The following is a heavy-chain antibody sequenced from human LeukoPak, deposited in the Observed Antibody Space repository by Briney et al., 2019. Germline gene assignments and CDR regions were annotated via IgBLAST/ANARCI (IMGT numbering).Heavy chain of an antibody. V-gene: IGHV3-15*01. Sequence: GGSLRLSCVASGFTFRYAWMGWVRQAPGKGLEWVGRIKSKSDGGATEYAAPVKGRFTISRDDSKNTLYLQMNSLKTEDTAVYYCTTGEVAASGYWGQGTLVTVSS. D-gene: IGHD6-13*01. CDR1: GFTFRYAW. J-gene: IGHJ4*02. CDR2: IKSKSDGGAT. CDR3: TTGEVAASGY.